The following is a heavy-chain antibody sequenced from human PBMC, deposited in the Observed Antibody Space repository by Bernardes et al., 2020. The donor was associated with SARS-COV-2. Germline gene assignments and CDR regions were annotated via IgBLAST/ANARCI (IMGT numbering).Heavy chain of an antibody. CDR3: ARGVIDASSSFVYYYYYGMDV. Sequence: SETLSLTCTVSGGSISSSSYYWGWIRQPPGKGLEWIGRIYSSGGTNYNPSLKSRVTMSVDTSKNQFSLKLNSVTAADTAVDYCARGVIDASSSFVYYYYYGMDVWGQGTTVTVSS. CDR2: IYSSGGT. CDR1: GGSISSSSYY. J-gene: IGHJ6*02. V-gene: IGHV4-39*07. D-gene: IGHD6-6*01.